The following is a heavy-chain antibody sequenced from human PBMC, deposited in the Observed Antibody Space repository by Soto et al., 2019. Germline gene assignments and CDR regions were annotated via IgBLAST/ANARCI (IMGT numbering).Heavy chain of an antibody. J-gene: IGHJ6*02. V-gene: IGHV2-70*13. CDR2: IERDDDDK. CDR3: ARSIRGPRRFNGMDV. Sequence: SGPTLVNPTATLTLTCTFSGFSLTSPGMCVSWIRQSPGKALEWLALIERDDDDKYYSTSLKTRLTISKDTRKNQVVLTMANMEPADTAIYYCARSIRGPRRFNGMDVWGQGTTVTVSS. CDR1: GFSLTSPGMC. D-gene: IGHD1-20*01.